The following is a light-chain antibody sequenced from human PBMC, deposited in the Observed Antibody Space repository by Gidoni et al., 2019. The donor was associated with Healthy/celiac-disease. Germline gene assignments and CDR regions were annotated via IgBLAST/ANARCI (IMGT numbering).Light chain of an antibody. CDR2: DAS. V-gene: IGKV3-11*01. J-gene: IGKJ4*01. Sequence: EIVLTQSPATLSLSPGERASLSCRASQSVSSYLAWYQQKPGQASRLLIYDASNRATGIPARFSGSGSGTDFTLTISSLEPEDFAVYYCQQRSNWRLLTFGGGTKVEIK. CDR1: QSVSSY. CDR3: QQRSNWRLLT.